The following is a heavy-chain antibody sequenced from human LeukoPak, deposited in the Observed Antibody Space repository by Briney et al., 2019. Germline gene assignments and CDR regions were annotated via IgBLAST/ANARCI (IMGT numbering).Heavy chain of an antibody. J-gene: IGHJ4*02. CDR3: ARDPQPDYDYVWGSYRLDYFDY. CDR1: GYTFTGYY. CDR2: INPNSGGT. Sequence: ASVKVSCKASGYTFTGYYMHWVRQAPGQGLEWMGWINPNSGGTNYAQKFQGWVTMTRDTSISTAYMELSRLRSDDTAVYYCARDPQPDYDYVWGSYRLDYFDYWGQGTLVTVSS. V-gene: IGHV1-2*04. D-gene: IGHD3-16*02.